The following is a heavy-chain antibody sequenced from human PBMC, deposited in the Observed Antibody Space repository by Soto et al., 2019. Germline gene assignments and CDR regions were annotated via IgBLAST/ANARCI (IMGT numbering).Heavy chain of an antibody. CDR3: ARDDMDY. Sequence: QVQLVESGGGVVQPGRSLRLSCAASGFTFSSYAMHWVRQAPGKGLEWVAVISYDGSNKYYADSVKGRFTISRDNSKNTLYLQMNRLRAEDTAVYYCARDDMDYWGQGTLVTVSS. V-gene: IGHV3-30-3*01. CDR2: ISYDGSNK. J-gene: IGHJ4*02. D-gene: IGHD2-15*01. CDR1: GFTFSSYA.